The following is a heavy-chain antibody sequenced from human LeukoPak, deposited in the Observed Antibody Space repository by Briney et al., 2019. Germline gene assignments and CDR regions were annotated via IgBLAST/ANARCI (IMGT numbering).Heavy chain of an antibody. V-gene: IGHV3-48*03. J-gene: IGHJ4*02. CDR1: GFTFSSCE. CDR3: ARTFDC. Sequence: GGSLRLSCAASGFTFSSCEMNWVRQAPGKGLEWVSYIGGSGITIYYADSVKGRFTISRDNAKNSLYMEMNSLRAEDTAVYYCARTFDCWGQGTLVTVSS. CDR2: IGGSGITI.